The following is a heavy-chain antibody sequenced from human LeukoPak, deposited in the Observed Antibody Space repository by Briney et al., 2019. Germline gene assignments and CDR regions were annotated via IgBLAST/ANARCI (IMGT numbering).Heavy chain of an antibody. CDR3: ARVRGGWYMDV. V-gene: IGHV3-48*04. Sequence: GGSLRLSCAASGFIFSSYSMNWVRQAPGKRLELVSFISSSTSTIYYADSVKGRFTISRDNAKNSLYLQMSSLRAEDTAVYYCARVRGGWYMDVWGKGTTVTVSS. D-gene: IGHD6-19*01. J-gene: IGHJ6*03. CDR1: GFIFSSYS. CDR2: ISSSTSTI.